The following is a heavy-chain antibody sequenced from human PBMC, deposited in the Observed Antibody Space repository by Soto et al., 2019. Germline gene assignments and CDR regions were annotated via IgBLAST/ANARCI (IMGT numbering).Heavy chain of an antibody. V-gene: IGHV3-23*01. CDR1: GFTFSSYA. Sequence: PGGSLRLSCAASGFTFSSYAMSWVRQAPGKGLEWVSAISGSGGSTYYADSVKGRFTISRDNSKNTLYLQMNSLRAEDTAVYYCAKYVAKDWKEGLLVPAANSGYYFDYWGQGTLVTVSS. CDR3: AKYVAKDWKEGLLVPAANSGYYFDY. CDR2: ISGSGGST. J-gene: IGHJ4*02. D-gene: IGHD2-2*01.